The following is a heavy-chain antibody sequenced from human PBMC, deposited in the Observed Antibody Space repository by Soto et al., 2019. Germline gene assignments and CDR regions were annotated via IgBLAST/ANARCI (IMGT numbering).Heavy chain of an antibody. J-gene: IGHJ5*02. V-gene: IGHV4-59*08. CDR2: IYYSGST. Sequence: SETLSLTCTVSGGSISSHHWSWIRQPPGKGLEWIGYIYYSGSTNYNPSLKSRVTISVDTSKNQFSLKLSSVTAADTAVYYCARTYRSGWYSWFDPWGQGTLVTVSS. CDR3: ARTYRSGWYSWFDP. D-gene: IGHD6-19*01. CDR1: GGSISSHH.